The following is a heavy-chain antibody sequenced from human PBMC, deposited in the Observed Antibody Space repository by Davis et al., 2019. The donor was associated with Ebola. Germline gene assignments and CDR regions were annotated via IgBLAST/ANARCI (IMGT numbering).Heavy chain of an antibody. CDR1: GGSFSGYY. CDR3: ASLKGLLHYYYGMDV. Sequence: MPSETLSLTCAVYGGSFSGYYWRWIRQSPEKGLEWNGEVNDSGSTNYSPSLKSRVTLSVDTSKNQFSLKLSSVTAADTAVYYCASLKGLLHYYYGMDVWGQGTTVTISS. CDR2: VNDSGST. D-gene: IGHD2-15*01. J-gene: IGHJ6*02. V-gene: IGHV4-34*01.